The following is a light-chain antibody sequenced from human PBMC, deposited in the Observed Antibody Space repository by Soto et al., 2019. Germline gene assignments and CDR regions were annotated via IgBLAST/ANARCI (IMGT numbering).Light chain of an antibody. CDR3: AAWDDSLRMV. CDR1: SSNIGSNY. V-gene: IGLV1-47*02. Sequence: QPVLTQPPSASGTPGQRVTISCSGSSSNIGSNYVYWYQQLPGTAPKLLIYSNNQRPSGVPDRFSGSKSGTSASLAISGLRSEDEADYYCAAWDDSLRMVFGGGTKVTVL. CDR2: SNN. J-gene: IGLJ3*02.